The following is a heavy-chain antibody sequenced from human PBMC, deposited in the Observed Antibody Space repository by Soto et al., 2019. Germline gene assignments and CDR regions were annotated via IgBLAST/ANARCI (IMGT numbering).Heavy chain of an antibody. Sequence: QVQLVQSGAEVKKPGASVKVSCKGSGYTLTELSIYWVRQAPGKGLEWMGGFDPEDGETIYAQKFQGRVTMTEDTSIXTGYMELSSLRSEDTAVYYCATDMAVVAAAVAFDIWGQGTLLTVSS. CDR2: FDPEDGET. J-gene: IGHJ3*02. V-gene: IGHV1-24*01. D-gene: IGHD2-15*01. CDR3: ATDMAVVAAAVAFDI. CDR1: GYTLTELS.